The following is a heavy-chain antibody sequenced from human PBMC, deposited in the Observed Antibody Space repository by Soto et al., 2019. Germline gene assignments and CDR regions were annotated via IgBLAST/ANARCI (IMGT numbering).Heavy chain of an antibody. CDR1: GFTFSNYI. Sequence: QVQLVESGGGVVQPGKSLRLSCAASGFTFSNYIMHWVRQAPGKGLEWVAIILHDGNNKYYADSVKGRFTISRDNSKNTLYLQMNSLRTKDTAIYYCARDEEGGSYCDLGYWGQGTLVTVSS. CDR3: ARDEEGGSYCDLGY. V-gene: IGHV3-30-3*01. D-gene: IGHD3-10*01. J-gene: IGHJ4*02. CDR2: ILHDGNNK.